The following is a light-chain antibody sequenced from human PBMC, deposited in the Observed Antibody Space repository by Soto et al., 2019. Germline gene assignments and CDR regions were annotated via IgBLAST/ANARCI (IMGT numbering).Light chain of an antibody. CDR1: QSLLHSNGYNY. V-gene: IGKV2-28*01. Sequence: DIVMTQSPLSLPVTPGEPASISCRSSQSLLHSNGYNYLGWYLQKPGQSPQLLIYLGSNRASGVPDRFSGSASGTYFTLKISRVEAEDVGVYYCMQALQTPPTFGQGTKVEIK. CDR3: MQALQTPPT. CDR2: LGS. J-gene: IGKJ1*01.